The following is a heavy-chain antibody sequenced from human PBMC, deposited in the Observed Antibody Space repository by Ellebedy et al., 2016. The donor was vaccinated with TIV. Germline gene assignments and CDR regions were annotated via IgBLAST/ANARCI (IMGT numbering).Heavy chain of an antibody. D-gene: IGHD2-2*01. J-gene: IGHJ4*02. CDR3: ARGAGYCSSTSCYPFDY. V-gene: IGHV3-7*01. CDR2: IKQDGSEK. CDR1: GFTFSSYW. Sequence: GESLKISXAASGFTFSSYWMSWVRQAPGKGLEWVANIKQDGSEKYYVDSVKGRFTISRDNAKNSLYLQMNSLRAEDTAVYYCARGAGYCSSTSCYPFDYWGQGTLVTVSS.